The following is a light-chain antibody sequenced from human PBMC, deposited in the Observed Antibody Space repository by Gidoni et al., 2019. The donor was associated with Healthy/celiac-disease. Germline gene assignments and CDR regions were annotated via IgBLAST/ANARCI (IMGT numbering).Light chain of an antibody. J-gene: IGKJ1*01. Sequence: DIVMTQSPATLSVSPGERATLSCRASQSVSSNLAWYQQKPGQAPRLLIYGASTRATGIPARFSGSGSGTEFTLTISSLQSEDFAVYYCQQYNSWLWTFGQGTKVEIK. CDR3: QQYNSWLWT. V-gene: IGKV3-15*01. CDR1: QSVSSN. CDR2: GAS.